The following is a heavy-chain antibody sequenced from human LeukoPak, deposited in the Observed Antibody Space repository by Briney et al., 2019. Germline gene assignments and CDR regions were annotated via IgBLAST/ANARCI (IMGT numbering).Heavy chain of an antibody. Sequence: SETLSLTCTVSGGSLSSNYWSWIRQPPGKGLEGRGDIYNSGTTNYKTSPESRSTISVDTSKNQFSLKLTSVTPADTAVYYCARGDKRVTFGGVSVPFDYWGQGTLVTVSS. J-gene: IGHJ4*02. V-gene: IGHV4-59*01. CDR2: IYNSGTT. D-gene: IGHD3-16*02. CDR1: GGSLSSNY. CDR3: ARGDKRVTFGGVSVPFDY.